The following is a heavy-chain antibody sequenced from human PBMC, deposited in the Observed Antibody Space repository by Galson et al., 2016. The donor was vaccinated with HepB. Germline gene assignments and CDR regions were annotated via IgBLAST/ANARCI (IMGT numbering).Heavy chain of an antibody. Sequence: SVKVSCKASGYSFTSFYLHWLRQAPGQGLEWMGIMNPSGGSAVYAQKFQGRVTMTTDTSTSTAYMELRSLRSDDTAVYYCARDRAGGSYFVGGAFDIWGQGTLVSVSS. CDR1: GYSFTSFY. CDR2: MNPSGGSA. D-gene: IGHD1-26*01. J-gene: IGHJ3*02. CDR3: ARDRAGGSYFVGGAFDI. V-gene: IGHV1-46*01.